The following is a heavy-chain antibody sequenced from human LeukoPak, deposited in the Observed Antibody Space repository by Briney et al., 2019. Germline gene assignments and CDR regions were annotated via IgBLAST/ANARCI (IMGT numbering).Heavy chain of an antibody. D-gene: IGHD3-9*01. Sequence: ASVKVSCKASGYTFTGYYMHWVRQAPGQGLEWMGQINPNSGGTNYAQKFQGRVTMTRDTSISTAYMELRRLRSDDTAVYYCARGYYDILTGYYNEGYWGQGTLVTVSS. CDR3: ARGYYDILTGYYNEGY. J-gene: IGHJ4*02. CDR1: GYTFTGYY. CDR2: INPNSGGT. V-gene: IGHV1-2*06.